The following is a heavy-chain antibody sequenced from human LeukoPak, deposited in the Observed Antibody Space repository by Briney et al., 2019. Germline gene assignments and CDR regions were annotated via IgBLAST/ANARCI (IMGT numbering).Heavy chain of an antibody. V-gene: IGHV3-74*01. Sequence: GGSLRLSCAASGFTFSSYWMHWVRQAPGNGLVWVSRINSDGSSTSYADSVKGRFTISRDNAKNTLYLQMNSLRAEDTAAYYCARGAAAAGMLDWFDPWGQGTLVTVSS. J-gene: IGHJ5*02. CDR3: ARGAAAAGMLDWFDP. CDR2: INSDGSST. CDR1: GFTFSSYW. D-gene: IGHD6-13*01.